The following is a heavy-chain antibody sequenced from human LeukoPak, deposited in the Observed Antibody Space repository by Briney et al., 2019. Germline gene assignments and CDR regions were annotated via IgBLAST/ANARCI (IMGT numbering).Heavy chain of an antibody. CDR2: FYHSGST. Sequence: SETLSLTCTVSGGSISTYYWNWIRQPPGKGLEWIGYFYHSGSTNYNPSLQSRVTISVDTSKNQFSLNLNSVTAADTAVYYCARGGAARLHFQNWGQGTLVTVSS. D-gene: IGHD6-6*01. CDR3: ARGGAARLHFQN. J-gene: IGHJ1*01. V-gene: IGHV4-59*01. CDR1: GGSISTYY.